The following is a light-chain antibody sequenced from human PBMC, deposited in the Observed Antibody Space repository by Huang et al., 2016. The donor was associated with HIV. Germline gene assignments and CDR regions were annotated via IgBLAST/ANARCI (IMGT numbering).Light chain of an antibody. J-gene: IGKJ5*01. Sequence: QLTQSPPSLSASVGDTIIISCRASQDIGTSLAWYQQKTGRAPKLLISCASTLQTGVPSRFSGDSAGTLFTLFITGLQPEDFATYYCQQLHTYPITFGQGTRLDIK. CDR3: QQLHTYPIT. CDR1: QDIGTS. CDR2: CAS. V-gene: IGKV1-9*01.